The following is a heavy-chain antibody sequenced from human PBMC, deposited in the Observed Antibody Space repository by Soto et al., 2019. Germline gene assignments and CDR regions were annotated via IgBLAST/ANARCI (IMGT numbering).Heavy chain of an antibody. Sequence: EVQLLESGGGLVQPGGSLRLSCAASGFTFSSYAMSWVRQAPGKGLEWVSAISGSGGSTYYADSVKGRFTISRDNSKNTLSLQMTSLRAEDTAVYYCAKGVGCCTNGVCYQSFYLRYWGQGTLVTVSS. CDR1: GFTFSSYA. CDR3: AKGVGCCTNGVCYQSFYLRY. J-gene: IGHJ4*02. V-gene: IGHV3-23*01. CDR2: ISGSGGST. D-gene: IGHD2-8*01.